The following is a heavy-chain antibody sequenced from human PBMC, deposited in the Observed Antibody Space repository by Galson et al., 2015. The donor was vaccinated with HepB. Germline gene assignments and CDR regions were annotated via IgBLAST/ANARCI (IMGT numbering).Heavy chain of an antibody. V-gene: IGHV2-70*01. D-gene: IGHD3-3*01. CDR2: IDWDDDK. Sequence: PALVKPTQTLTLTCTFSGFSLSTSGMSVSWIRQPPGKALEWLALIDWDDDKYYSTSLKTRLTISKDTSKNQVVLTMTNMDPVDTATYYCARLTTRTEPANWFDPWGQGTLVTVSS. CDR3: ARLTTRTEPANWFDP. CDR1: GFSLSTSGMS. J-gene: IGHJ5*02.